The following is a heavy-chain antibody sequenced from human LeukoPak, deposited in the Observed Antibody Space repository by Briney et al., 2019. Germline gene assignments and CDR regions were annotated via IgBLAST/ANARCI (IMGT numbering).Heavy chain of an antibody. CDR1: GGSFSGFY. J-gene: IGHJ6*03. CDR3: ARRASVDYDFWSGSAYYYMDV. V-gene: IGHV4-34*01. CDR2: INHTGNT. D-gene: IGHD3-3*01. Sequence: ASETLSLTCGVDGGSFSGFYWNWIRHTPGKGLEWIGEINHTGNTNYNPSLTDYNPSLKSRVTISVDSSKNELSLKVSSVTAADTGVYYCARRASVDYDFWSGSAYYYMDVWGKGTTVTVSS.